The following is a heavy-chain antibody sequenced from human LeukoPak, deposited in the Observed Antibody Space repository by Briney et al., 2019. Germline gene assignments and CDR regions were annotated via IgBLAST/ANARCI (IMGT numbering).Heavy chain of an antibody. Sequence: GGSLRLSYAASGFTFSSYSMNWVRQAPGKGLEWVSYISSSSSTIYYADSVKGRFTISRDNAKNSLYLQMNSLRAEDTAVYYCARGYGDYPSFFDYWGQGTLVTVSS. CDR2: ISSSSSTI. CDR1: GFTFSSYS. V-gene: IGHV3-48*04. CDR3: ARGYGDYPSFFDY. J-gene: IGHJ4*02. D-gene: IGHD4-17*01.